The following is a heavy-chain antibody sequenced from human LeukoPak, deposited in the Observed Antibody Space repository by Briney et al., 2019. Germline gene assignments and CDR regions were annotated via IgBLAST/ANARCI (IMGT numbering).Heavy chain of an antibody. D-gene: IGHD6-6*01. CDR3: ARGLRQLVRSWHY. CDR2: INHRGST. Sequence: PSETLSLTCTVSSGSISIYYWSWIRQPPGKGLEWIGEINHRGSTNYNPSLKSRVTISVDTSKNQFSLKLSSVTAADTAVYYCARGLRQLVRSWHYWGQGTLVTVSS. J-gene: IGHJ4*02. CDR1: SGSISIYY. V-gene: IGHV4-34*01.